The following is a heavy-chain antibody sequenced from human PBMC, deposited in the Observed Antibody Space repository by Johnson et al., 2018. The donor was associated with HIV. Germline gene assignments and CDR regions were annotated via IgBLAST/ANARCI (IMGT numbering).Heavy chain of an antibody. CDR3: AKDQYYYDSSGYSDAFDI. CDR2: MWYDGSNK. D-gene: IGHD3-22*01. Sequence: QMLLVESGGGVVQPGRSLRLSCAASGFTFSTYGMHWVRQAPGKGLEWVAVMWYDGSNKYYADSVKGRFTISRDNSKNTLYLQMNSLRAEDTAVYYCAKDQYYYDSSGYSDAFDIWGQGTMVTVSS. J-gene: IGHJ3*02. CDR1: GFTFSTYG. V-gene: IGHV3-33*06.